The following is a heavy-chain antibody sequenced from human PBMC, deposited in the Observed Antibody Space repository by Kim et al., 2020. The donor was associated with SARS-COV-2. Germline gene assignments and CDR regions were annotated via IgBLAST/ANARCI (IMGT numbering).Heavy chain of an antibody. V-gene: IGHV4-34*01. CDR1: GGSFSDYK. Sequence: SETLSLTCAVYGGSFSDYKWSWIRQPPGKGLEWIGEINHSGSTNVSPSLKSRITISVDTSKSQFSLRLKSLTATDTAVYYCARGRAGVVPSLVLGLGPFYDYYAMDVWGRGTPVAVSS. CDR3: ARGRAGVVPSLVLGLGPFYDYYAMDV. CDR2: INHSGST. D-gene: IGHD2-8*02. J-gene: IGHJ6*02.